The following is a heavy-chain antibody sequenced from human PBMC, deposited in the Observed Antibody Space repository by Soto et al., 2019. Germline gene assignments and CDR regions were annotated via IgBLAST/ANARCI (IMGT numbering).Heavy chain of an antibody. CDR2: INPSGGST. V-gene: IGHV1-46*01. Sequence: ASVKVSCKASGYTFTSYYMHWVRQAPGQGLEWMGIINPSGGSTSYAQKFQGRVTMTRDTSTSTVYMELSSLRSEDTAVYYCARDYGSGSYGYGMDVWGQGTTVTVSS. CDR3: ARDYGSGSYGYGMDV. CDR1: GYTFTSYY. D-gene: IGHD3-10*01. J-gene: IGHJ6*02.